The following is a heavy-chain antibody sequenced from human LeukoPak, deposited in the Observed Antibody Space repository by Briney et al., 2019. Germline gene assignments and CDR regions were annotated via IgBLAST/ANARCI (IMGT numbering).Heavy chain of an antibody. Sequence: PGASLSLSCAASGFTFSSYWMSWVRQAPGKGLEWVANIKQDGSEKYYVDSVKGRFTISRDNAKNSLYLQMNSLRAEDTAVYYCATRGYSYGQFYYYYMDVWGKGTTVTVSS. CDR2: IKQDGSEK. J-gene: IGHJ6*03. CDR3: ATRGYSYGQFYYYYMDV. D-gene: IGHD5-18*01. CDR1: GFTFSSYW. V-gene: IGHV3-7*01.